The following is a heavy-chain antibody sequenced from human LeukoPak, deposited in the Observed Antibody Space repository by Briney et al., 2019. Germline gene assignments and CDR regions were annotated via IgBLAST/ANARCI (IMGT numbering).Heavy chain of an antibody. V-gene: IGHV4-39*01. J-gene: IGHJ5*02. D-gene: IGHD3-22*01. CDR2: IYYSGST. CDR3: AVYYYDSSGYRWFDP. Sequence: SETLSLTCTVSGGSISISSYYWGWIRQPPGKGLEWIGSIYYSGSTYYNPSLKSRVTISVDTSKNQFSLKLSSVTAADTAVYYCAVYYYDSSGYRWFDPWGQGTLVTVSS. CDR1: GGSISISSYY.